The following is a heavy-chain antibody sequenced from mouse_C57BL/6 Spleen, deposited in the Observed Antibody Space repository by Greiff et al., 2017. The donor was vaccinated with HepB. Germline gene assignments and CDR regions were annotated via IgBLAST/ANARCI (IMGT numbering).Heavy chain of an antibody. J-gene: IGHJ4*01. CDR3: ARGGALVMDY. Sequence: VKLQQPGAELVRPGSSVKLSCKASGYTFTSYWMHWVKQRPIQGLEWIGNIDPSDSETHYNQKFKDKATLTVDKSSSTAYMQLSSLTSEDSAVYYCARGGALVMDYWGQGTSVTVSS. CDR2: IDPSDSET. CDR1: GYTFTSYW. V-gene: IGHV1-52*01.